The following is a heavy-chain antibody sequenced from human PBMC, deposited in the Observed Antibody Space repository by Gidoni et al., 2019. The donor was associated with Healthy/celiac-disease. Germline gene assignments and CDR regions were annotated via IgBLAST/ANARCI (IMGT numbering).Heavy chain of an antibody. Sequence: QVQLVECGAEVKKPGASVKVSCKASGYTFTSYGLSWVRQAPGQGLEWMGWISAYNGNTNYAQKLQGRVTMTTDTSTSTAYMELRSLRSAATAVYYCARAELRWGFTSAADYWGQGTLVTVSS. CDR1: GYTFTSYG. CDR2: ISAYNGNT. CDR3: ARAELRWGFTSAADY. J-gene: IGHJ4*02. D-gene: IGHD2-2*01. V-gene: IGHV1-18*01.